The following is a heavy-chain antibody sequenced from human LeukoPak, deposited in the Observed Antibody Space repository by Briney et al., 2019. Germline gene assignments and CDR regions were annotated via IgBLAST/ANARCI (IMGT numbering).Heavy chain of an antibody. CDR1: GFTFSSYA. CDR2: ISYDGSNK. V-gene: IGHV3-30-3*01. J-gene: IGHJ4*02. D-gene: IGHD3-22*01. CDR3: ARDRPTITMIYHY. Sequence: GGSLRLSCAASGFTFSSYAMHWVRQAPGKGLEWVAVISYDGSNKYYADSVKGRFTISRDNSKNTLYLQMNSLRAEDTAVYYCARDRPTITMIYHYWGQGTLVTVSA.